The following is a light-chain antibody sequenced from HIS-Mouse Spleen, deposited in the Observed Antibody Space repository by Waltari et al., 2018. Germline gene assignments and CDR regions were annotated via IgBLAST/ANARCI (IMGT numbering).Light chain of an antibody. V-gene: IGKV1-27*01. Sequence: DIQMTQSPSSLSASVGDRVTITCRASQGISNYVAWYQQKPGKVPKLLIYAASTLQSGVPSRFSGSGSGTDVTLTISSLQPEDVATYYCQKYNSAPPTFGQGTKVEIK. CDR1: QGISNY. CDR2: AAS. CDR3: QKYNSAPPT. J-gene: IGKJ1*01.